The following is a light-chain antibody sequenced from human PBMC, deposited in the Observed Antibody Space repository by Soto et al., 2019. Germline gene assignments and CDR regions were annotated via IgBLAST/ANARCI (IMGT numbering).Light chain of an antibody. J-gene: IGLJ1*01. CDR1: SSNIGSNT. CDR2: NNN. Sequence: QSVLTQPPSASGTPGQRVTISCSGSSSNIGSNTVNWYQQLPGTAPKLLIYNNNQRPSGVPDRFSGSKSGTSASLAISGLQSEDEADYYCEAWDDSLNGLVFGTGTKVPVL. V-gene: IGLV1-44*01. CDR3: EAWDDSLNGLV.